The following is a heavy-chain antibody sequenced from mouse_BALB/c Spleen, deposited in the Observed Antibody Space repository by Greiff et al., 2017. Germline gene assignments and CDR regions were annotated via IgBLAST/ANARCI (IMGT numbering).Heavy chain of an antibody. CDR1: GYTFTSYW. V-gene: IGHV1S81*02. J-gene: IGHJ2*01. CDR2: INPSNGRT. Sequence: QVQLKQPGAELVKPGASVKLSCKASGYTFTSYWMHWVKQRPGQGLEWIGEINPSNGRTNYNEKFKSKATLTVDKSSSTAYMQLSSLTSEDSAVYYCASGGIRDYWGQGTTLTVSS. CDR3: ASGGIRDY.